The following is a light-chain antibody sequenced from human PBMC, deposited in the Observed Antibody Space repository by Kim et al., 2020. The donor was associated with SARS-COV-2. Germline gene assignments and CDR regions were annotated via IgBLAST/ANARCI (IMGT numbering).Light chain of an antibody. CDR3: QQYSTSPYT. Sequence: LSPGERATCSCRASQSVASRYVAWYQQRPGQAPRLLIYGASSRATGFPDRFSGSGSGTDFTLTISRLEPEDFAVYYCQQYSTSPYTFGQGTKLEI. CDR1: QSVASRY. J-gene: IGKJ2*01. CDR2: GAS. V-gene: IGKV3-20*01.